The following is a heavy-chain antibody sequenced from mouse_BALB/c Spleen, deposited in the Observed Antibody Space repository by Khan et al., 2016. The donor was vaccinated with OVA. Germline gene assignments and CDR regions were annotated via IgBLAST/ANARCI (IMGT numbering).Heavy chain of an antibody. J-gene: IGHJ3*01. CDR3: ARAGRGLDY. Sequence: EVQLQESGPGLVKPSQSLSLTCSVTGYSFTSDYYCNLIRPFPGNLLELMGYITSGDSFYYNPSLINRISITRDTSNNHLFLKLNSVTPEDTATYYCARAGRGLDYWGQGTLVTVSA. D-gene: IGHD3-3*01. V-gene: IGHV3-6*02. CDR2: ITSGDSF. CDR1: GYSFTSDYY.